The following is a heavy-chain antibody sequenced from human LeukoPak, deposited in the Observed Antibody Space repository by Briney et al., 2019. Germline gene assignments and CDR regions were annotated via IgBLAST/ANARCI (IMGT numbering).Heavy chain of an antibody. Sequence: AGSLTLSCAASGFTFSSYGMHWVRQAPGPGLERVAVISYDGSKNTYADSVKGRFTISRDNSKNTLYLQMNSLRAEDTAVYYCAKVLLRLGELSPFDYWGQGTLVTVSS. CDR2: ISYDGSKN. D-gene: IGHD3-16*02. CDR3: AKVLLRLGELSPFDY. CDR1: GFTFSSYG. J-gene: IGHJ4*02. V-gene: IGHV3-30*18.